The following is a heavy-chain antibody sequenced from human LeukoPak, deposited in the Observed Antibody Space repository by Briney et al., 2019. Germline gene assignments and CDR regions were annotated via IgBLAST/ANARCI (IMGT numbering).Heavy chain of an antibody. CDR3: ARGPLRLRLGELSPPIYYYYYYYMDV. CDR1: GGSFSGYY. CDR2: INHSGST. D-gene: IGHD3-16*02. Sequence: SETLSLTCAVYGGSFSGYYWSWIRQPPGKGLEWIGEINHSGSTNYNPSLKSRVTISVDTSKNQFSLKLSSVTAADTAVYYCARGPLRLRLGELSPPIYYYYYYYMDVWGKGTTVTVSS. J-gene: IGHJ6*03. V-gene: IGHV4-34*01.